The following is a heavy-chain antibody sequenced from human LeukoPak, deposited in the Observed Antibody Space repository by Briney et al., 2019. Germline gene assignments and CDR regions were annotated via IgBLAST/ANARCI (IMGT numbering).Heavy chain of an antibody. CDR1: GGSMSSYY. CDR2: IYYSGST. Sequence: SETLSLTCTVSGGSMSSYYWSWIRQPPGKGLERIGYIYYSGSTKYNPSLKSRVTISVDTSKNQFSLKLSSVTAADTAVYYCARGARAGYNLEPFDYWGQGTLVTVSS. D-gene: IGHD5-24*01. V-gene: IGHV4-59*08. J-gene: IGHJ4*02. CDR3: ARGARAGYNLEPFDY.